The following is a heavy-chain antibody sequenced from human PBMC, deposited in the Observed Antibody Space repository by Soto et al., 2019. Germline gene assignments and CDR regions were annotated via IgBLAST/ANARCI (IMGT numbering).Heavy chain of an antibody. Sequence: SETLSLTCAVSGGSISSSNWWSWVRQPPGKGLEWIGEIYHSGSTNYNPSLKSRVTISVDKSKNQFSLKLSSVTAADTAVYYCARVKFTMIVVVIRAFDIWGQGTMVTVSS. J-gene: IGHJ3*02. V-gene: IGHV4-4*02. D-gene: IGHD3-22*01. CDR2: IYHSGST. CDR1: GGSISSSNW. CDR3: ARVKFTMIVVVIRAFDI.